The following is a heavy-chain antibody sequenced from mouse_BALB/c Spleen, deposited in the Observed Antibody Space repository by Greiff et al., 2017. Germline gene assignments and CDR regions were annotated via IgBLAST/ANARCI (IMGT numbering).Heavy chain of an antibody. CDR3: TIYDYDDYYAMDY. CDR1: GYTFTDYE. J-gene: IGHJ4*01. Sequence: VQLQESGAELVRPGASVTLSCKASGYTFTDYEMHWVKQTPVHGLEWIGAIDPETGGTAYNQKFKGKATLTADKSSSTAYMELRSLTSEDSAVYYCTIYDYDDYYAMDYWGQGTSVTVSS. V-gene: IGHV1-15*01. D-gene: IGHD2-4*01. CDR2: IDPETGGT.